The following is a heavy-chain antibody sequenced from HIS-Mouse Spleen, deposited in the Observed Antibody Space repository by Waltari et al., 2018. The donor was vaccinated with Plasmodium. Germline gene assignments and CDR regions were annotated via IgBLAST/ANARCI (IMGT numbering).Heavy chain of an antibody. D-gene: IGHD3-3*01. V-gene: IGHV3-30*18. CDR3: AKEVLGYYDFWSRPDY. CDR2: ISYDGSNK. Sequence: VQLVESGGGVVQPGRSLRLAFAASGLTLGCYGEHWVRQAPGKGLEWVAVISYDGSNKYYADSVKGRFTISRDNSKNTLYLQMNSLRAEDTAVYYCAKEVLGYYDFWSRPDYWGQGTLVTVSS. J-gene: IGHJ4*02. CDR1: GLTLGCYG.